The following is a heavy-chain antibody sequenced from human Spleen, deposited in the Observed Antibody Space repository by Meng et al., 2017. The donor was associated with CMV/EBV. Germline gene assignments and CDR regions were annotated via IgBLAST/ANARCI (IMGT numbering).Heavy chain of an antibody. CDR3: ARTVAAAAHYFDY. Sequence: TVSCGSISGYYWSWIRQPAGKGLEWIGYIYYRGSTHYNPSLKSRVTISVDTSKNQFSLKLSSVTAADTAVYYCARTVAAAAHYFDYWGQGTLVTVSS. CDR2: IYYRGST. J-gene: IGHJ4*02. V-gene: IGHV4-59*01. D-gene: IGHD6-13*01. CDR1: CGSISGYY.